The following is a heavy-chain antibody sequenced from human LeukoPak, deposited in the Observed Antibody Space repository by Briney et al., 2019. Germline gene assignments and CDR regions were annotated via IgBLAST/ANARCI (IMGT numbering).Heavy chain of an antibody. V-gene: IGHV4-34*01. Sequence: SETLSLTCAVYGGSFSGYYWSWIRQPPGKGLEWIGEINHSGSTNYNPSLKSRVTILVDTSRNQFSLKVNSVTAADTAVYYCARGGWSMDVWGKGTTVTVSS. CDR3: ARGGWSMDV. CDR2: INHSGST. CDR1: GGSFSGYY. J-gene: IGHJ6*03. D-gene: IGHD2-15*01.